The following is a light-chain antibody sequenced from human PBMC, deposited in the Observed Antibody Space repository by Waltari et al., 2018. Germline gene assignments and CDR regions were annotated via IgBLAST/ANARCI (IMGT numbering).Light chain of an antibody. J-gene: IGKJ5*01. CDR2: WAS. V-gene: IGKV4-1*01. CDR3: QQYYTTPIT. Sequence: DIVMTQSPGSLAVSLGERATINCTSSQSLLYSSNNKNYLAWFQRKPGQPPKVLIYWASTREFGVPDRLSGSGSGTDFNLTINSLQAEDVAVYYCQQYYTTPITFGQGTRLEIK. CDR1: QSLLYSSNNKNY.